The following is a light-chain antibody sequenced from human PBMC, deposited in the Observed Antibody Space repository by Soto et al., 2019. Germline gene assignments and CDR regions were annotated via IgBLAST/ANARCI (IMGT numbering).Light chain of an antibody. CDR3: QQYNSYSWT. Sequence: DIQMTQSHSALSASVGDRATITCRASQSISSWLAWYQQKPGKAPKLLIYDASSLESGVPSRLSGSGSGTEFTLTISSLQPDDVATYDCQQYNSYSWTFGQGTKVDIK. J-gene: IGKJ1*01. CDR1: QSISSW. CDR2: DAS. V-gene: IGKV1-5*01.